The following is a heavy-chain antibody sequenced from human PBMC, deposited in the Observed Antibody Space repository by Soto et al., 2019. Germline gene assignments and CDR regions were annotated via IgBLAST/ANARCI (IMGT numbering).Heavy chain of an antibody. CDR1: GFTFSSYE. D-gene: IGHD4-17*01. V-gene: IGHV3-48*03. J-gene: IGHJ3*02. Sequence: QPGGSLRLSCAASGFTFSSYEMNWVRQAPGKGLEWVSYISSSGSTIYYADSVKGRFTISRDNAKNSLYLQMNSLRAEDTAVYYCARDVRDYGDYYDAFDIWGQGTMVTVSS. CDR2: ISSSGSTI. CDR3: ARDVRDYGDYYDAFDI.